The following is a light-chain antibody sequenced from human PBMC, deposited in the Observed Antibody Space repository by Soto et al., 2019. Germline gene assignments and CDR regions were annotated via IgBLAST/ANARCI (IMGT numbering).Light chain of an antibody. CDR3: QQSYSTPLT. V-gene: IGKV1-39*01. Sequence: DIQMTQSPSSLSASVVYRGTITCRASKSISRYFNWYPQKSGKAPKLLIYGASSLQSGVPSRFSGSGSGTDFTLTISSLQPEDFATYFCQQSYSTPLTFGGGTKVDIK. CDR1: KSISRY. J-gene: IGKJ4*01. CDR2: GAS.